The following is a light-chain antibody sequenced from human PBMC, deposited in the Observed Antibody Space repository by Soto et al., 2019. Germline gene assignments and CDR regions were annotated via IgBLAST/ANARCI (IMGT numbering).Light chain of an antibody. J-gene: IGKJ1*01. CDR1: QSISSY. CDR2: DAS. V-gene: IGKV3-11*01. CDR3: XXXXXWPPWP. Sequence: EIVLTQSPATLSLSPGERATLSCRASQSISSYLAWYQQKPGQAPRLLIYDASNRATGIPARFSGSGSGTDFTXTISSXXPEXXXXXXXXXXXXWPPWPFGQGTKVEIK.